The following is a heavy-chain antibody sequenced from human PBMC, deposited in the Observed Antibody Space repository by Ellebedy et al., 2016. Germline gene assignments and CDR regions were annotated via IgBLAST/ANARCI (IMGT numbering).Heavy chain of an antibody. V-gene: IGHV4-39*01. CDR1: GGSISSSSYY. CDR2: IYYSGST. D-gene: IGHD2-15*01. J-gene: IGHJ4*02. Sequence: SETLSLXXTVSGGSISSSSYYWGWIRQPPGKGLEWIGSIYYSGSTYYNPSLKSRVTISVDTSKNQFSLKLSSVTAADTAVYYCARLGGQDYWGQGTLVTVSS. CDR3: ARLGGQDY.